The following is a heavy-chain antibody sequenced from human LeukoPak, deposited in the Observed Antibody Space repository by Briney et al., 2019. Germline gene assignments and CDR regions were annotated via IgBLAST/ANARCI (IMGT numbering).Heavy chain of an antibody. Sequence: GGTLRLSCAASGFTFSNHGMNWVRQAPGKGLEWVSGIISSSRSTYYADSVRGRFTISRDNSRNTLYLQMNSLRAEDTAVYYCAKDVPGLSGYWGQGTLVTVSS. J-gene: IGHJ4*02. CDR3: AKDVPGLSGY. D-gene: IGHD3-16*02. V-gene: IGHV3-23*01. CDR2: IISSSRST. CDR1: GFTFSNHG.